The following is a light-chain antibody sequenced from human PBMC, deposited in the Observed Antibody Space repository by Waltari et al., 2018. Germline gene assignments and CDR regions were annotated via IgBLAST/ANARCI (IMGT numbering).Light chain of an antibody. V-gene: IGKV1-33*01. J-gene: IGKJ3*01. Sequence: DIQLTQSPSSLSAYVGDRVIITCQASQDITNYLNWYQQKPGKAPKLLIYDAYNLETGVPSRFSGSGSGTHFTLTISSLQPEDVAAYYCQHYDDLPCSFGPGTKVDLK. CDR3: QHYDDLPCS. CDR2: DAY. CDR1: QDITNY.